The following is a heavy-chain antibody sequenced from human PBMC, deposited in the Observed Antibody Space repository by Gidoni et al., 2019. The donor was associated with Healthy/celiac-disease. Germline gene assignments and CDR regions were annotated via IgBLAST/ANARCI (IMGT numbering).Heavy chain of an antibody. Sequence: GGIIPIFGTANYAQKFQGRVTITADESTSTAYMELSSLRSEDTAVYYCARDIYRHSSSGGYYYGMDVWGQGTTVTVSS. CDR3: ARDIYRHSSSGGYYYGMDV. CDR2: IIPIFGTA. D-gene: IGHD6-6*01. J-gene: IGHJ6*02. V-gene: IGHV1-69*01.